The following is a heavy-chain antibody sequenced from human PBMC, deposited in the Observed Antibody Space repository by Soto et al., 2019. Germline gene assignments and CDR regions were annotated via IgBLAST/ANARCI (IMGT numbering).Heavy chain of an antibody. D-gene: IGHD1-20*01. Sequence: GASVKVSCKASGYTFSNYGITWVRQAPGQGLEWMGWINPNSGGTNYAQKFQGWVTMTRDTSISTAYMELSRLRSDDTAVYYCARGGITGTVPPPGFDYWGQGTLVTVSS. V-gene: IGHV1-2*04. CDR2: INPNSGGT. CDR1: GYTFSNYG. J-gene: IGHJ4*02. CDR3: ARGGITGTVPPPGFDY.